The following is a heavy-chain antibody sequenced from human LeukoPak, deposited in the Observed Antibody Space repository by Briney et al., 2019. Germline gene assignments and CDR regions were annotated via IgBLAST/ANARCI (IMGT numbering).Heavy chain of an antibody. CDR3: AKDQYYYDNSGYAYDH. D-gene: IGHD3-22*01. Sequence: GGSLRLSCAPSGFTFSNYAMSWVRQAPGKGLEWVSGISGNSDRTYYADSVRGRFTISRDNSKNTVYLQMNSLRVEDTAVYYCAKDQYYYDNSGYAYDHWGQGTLVTVSS. J-gene: IGHJ4*02. CDR1: GFTFSNYA. CDR2: ISGNSDRT. V-gene: IGHV3-23*01.